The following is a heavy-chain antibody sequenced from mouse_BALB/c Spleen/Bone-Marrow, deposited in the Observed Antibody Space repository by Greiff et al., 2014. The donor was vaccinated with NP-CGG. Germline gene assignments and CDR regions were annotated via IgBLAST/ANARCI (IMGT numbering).Heavy chain of an antibody. CDR2: IYPGDGDT. CDR3: ARGGRLTGYYFDY. CDR1: GYAFSSYW. J-gene: IGHJ2*01. D-gene: IGHD4-1*01. Sequence: QVQLQQSGAELVRPGSPVKISCKASGYAFSSYWMNWVKQRPGQGLEWIGQIYPGDGDTNYNGNFKDKATLTTDKSSTTAYMQLSSLTSEDSAVYFCARGGRLTGYYFDYSGQGTTLTVSS. V-gene: IGHV1-80*01.